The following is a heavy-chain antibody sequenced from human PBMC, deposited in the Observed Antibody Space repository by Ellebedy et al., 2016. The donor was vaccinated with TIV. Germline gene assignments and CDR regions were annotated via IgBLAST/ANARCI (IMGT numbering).Heavy chain of an antibody. J-gene: IGHJ4*02. CDR1: GFTFSSYG. V-gene: IGHV3-30*18. D-gene: IGHD1-26*01. CDR3: AKENGIVGATTGY. Sequence: GGSLRLXXAASGFTFSSYGMHWVRQAPGKGLEWVAVISYDGSNKYYADSVKGRFTISRDNSKNTLYLQMNSLRAEDTAVYYCAKENGIVGATTGYWGQGTLVTVSS. CDR2: ISYDGSNK.